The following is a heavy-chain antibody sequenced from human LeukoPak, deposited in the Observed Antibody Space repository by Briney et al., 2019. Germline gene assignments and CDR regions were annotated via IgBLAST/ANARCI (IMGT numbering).Heavy chain of an antibody. D-gene: IGHD1-1*01. Sequence: GGSLRLSCSASGFTLKTYSMNWVRQAPGKGLEWISYITGDSTTIYYADSVKGRFTISRDNGKNSLYLQMYSLRVEDTGVYYCAREQLEGVPSFDNWGRGTLVTVSS. J-gene: IGHJ4*02. CDR2: ITGDSTTI. CDR3: AREQLEGVPSFDN. V-gene: IGHV3-48*01. CDR1: GFTLKTYS.